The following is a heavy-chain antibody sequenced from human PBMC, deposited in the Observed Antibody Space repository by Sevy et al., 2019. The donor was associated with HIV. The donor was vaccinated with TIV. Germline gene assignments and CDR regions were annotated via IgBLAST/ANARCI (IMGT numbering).Heavy chain of an antibody. D-gene: IGHD5-12*01. CDR3: ASKRGYNHGPFDY. V-gene: IGHV4-30-4*01. CDR2: IHYSGGT. CDR1: GGSISSSDSY. Sequence: SETLSLTCTVSGGSISSSDSYWNWIRQPPGKGLEWIGYIHYSGGTYYYPFLKSRVAMSVDTSEKKFSLKLSSLTAADTAVYYCASKRGYNHGPFDYWGQGTLVTVSS. J-gene: IGHJ4*02.